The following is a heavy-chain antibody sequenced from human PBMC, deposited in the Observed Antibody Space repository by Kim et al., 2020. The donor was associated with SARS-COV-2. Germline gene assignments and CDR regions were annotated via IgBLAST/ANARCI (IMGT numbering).Heavy chain of an antibody. V-gene: IGHV3-7*01. J-gene: IGHJ6*01. CDR3: AVFSMSGHDSSYYNGMGV. CDR1: GFTFSSYW. Sequence: GGSLRLSCAASGFTFSSYWMSWVRQAPGKGLEWVANIKQDGSEKYYVDSVKGGFTISSDNAKNSLYMQMNSLRAEDTAVFYCAVFSMSGHDSSYYNGMGV. D-gene: IGHD5-12*01. CDR2: IKQDGSEK.